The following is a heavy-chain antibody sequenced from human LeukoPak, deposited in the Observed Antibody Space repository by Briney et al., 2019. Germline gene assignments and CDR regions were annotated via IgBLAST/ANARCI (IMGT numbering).Heavy chain of an antibody. CDR1: GGSISSSSYY. D-gene: IGHD6-13*01. J-gene: IGHJ5*02. V-gene: IGHV4-39*01. CDR2: IYYSGST. Sequence: PSETLYLTCTVSGGSISSSSYYWGWIRQPPGKGLEWIGSIYYSGSTYYNPSLKSRVTISVDTSKNQFSLKLSSVTAADTAVYYCARLRSSSWYVGGFWFDPWGQGTLVTVSS. CDR3: ARLRSSSWYVGGFWFDP.